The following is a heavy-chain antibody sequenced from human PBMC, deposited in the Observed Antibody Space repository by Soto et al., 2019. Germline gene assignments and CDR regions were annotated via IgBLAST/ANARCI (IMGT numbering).Heavy chain of an antibody. Sequence: SVKVSCKASGGTFSSYAISWVRQAPGQGLEWMGGIIPIFGTANYAQKFQGRVTITADGSTSTAYMELSSLRSEDTAVYYCARDRIAAAGPYFDYWGQGTLVTVSS. CDR3: ARDRIAAAGPYFDY. J-gene: IGHJ4*02. CDR1: GGTFSSYA. CDR2: IIPIFGTA. D-gene: IGHD6-13*01. V-gene: IGHV1-69*13.